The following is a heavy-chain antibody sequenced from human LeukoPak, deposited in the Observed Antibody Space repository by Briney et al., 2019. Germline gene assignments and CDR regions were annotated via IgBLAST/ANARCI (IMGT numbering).Heavy chain of an antibody. CDR2: IIPIFGTA. J-gene: IGHJ6*04. CDR1: EGTFSSYA. Sequence: GASVKVSCKASEGTFSSYAISWVRQAPGQGLEWMGGIIPIFGTANYAQKFQGRVTITADESTSTAYMELSSLRSEDTAVYYCARALVVVAATPEPYYYGMDVWGKGTTVTVSS. V-gene: IGHV1-69*13. CDR3: ARALVVVAATPEPYYYGMDV. D-gene: IGHD2-15*01.